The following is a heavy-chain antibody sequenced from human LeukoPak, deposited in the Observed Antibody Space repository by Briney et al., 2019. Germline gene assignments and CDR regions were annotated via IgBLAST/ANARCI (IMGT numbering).Heavy chain of an antibody. Sequence: GGSLRLSCAASGFTFDDYGMSWVRQAPGKGLEWVSGINWNGGSTGYADSVKGRFTISRDNAKNSLYLQMNSLRAEDTAVYYCAKVSGGSGWYYFDYWGQGTLVTVSS. CDR1: GFTFDDYG. D-gene: IGHD6-19*01. J-gene: IGHJ4*02. CDR3: AKVSGGSGWYYFDY. CDR2: INWNGGST. V-gene: IGHV3-20*04.